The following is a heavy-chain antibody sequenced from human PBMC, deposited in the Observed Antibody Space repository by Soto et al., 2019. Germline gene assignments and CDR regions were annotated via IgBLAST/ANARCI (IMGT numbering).Heavy chain of an antibody. V-gene: IGHV1-69*08. CDR3: AIWSNWNPLYYRGMDV. Sequence: ASVKVSCKVSGGAFTNYSLNWVRHAPGQGLEWLGGIIPLHNTSNYSLKLLGRGSVTADISSNTVYMHLSGRTSDDTATYYCAIWSNWNPLYYRGMDVWGQGTTVTVSS. CDR1: GGAFTNYS. CDR2: IIPLHNTS. D-gene: IGHD1-20*01. J-gene: IGHJ6*02.